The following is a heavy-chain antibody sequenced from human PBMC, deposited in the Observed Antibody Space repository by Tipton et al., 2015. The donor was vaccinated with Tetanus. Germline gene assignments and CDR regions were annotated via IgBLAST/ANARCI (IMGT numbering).Heavy chain of an antibody. CDR3: ARLREIVSRSGWAFDY. CDR2: IFHSGSP. V-gene: IGHV4-30-2*01. D-gene: IGHD5/OR15-5a*01. J-gene: IGHJ4*02. CDR1: GASISSAA. Sequence: TLSLTCDVSGASISSAAWTWIRQPSGKGLEWIGHIFHSGSPNYNPSLKSRVSMSVDKSRKEVSLKLQSVTAADTAVYYCARLREIVSRSGWAFDYWGQGILVTVSS.